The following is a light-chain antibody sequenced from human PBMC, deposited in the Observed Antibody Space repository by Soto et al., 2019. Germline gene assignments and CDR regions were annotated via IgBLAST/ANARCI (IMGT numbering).Light chain of an antibody. CDR2: EVS. J-gene: IGLJ1*01. CDR1: SSDVGSYNL. V-gene: IGLV2-23*02. Sequence: QSVLAQPASVSGSPGQSITISCTGASSDVGSYNLVSWYQQHPGKAPKLMIYEVSQRPSGVSDRFSGSKSGNTASLTISGLQAEDEADYYCCSYTGSSTFDVFGTGTKLTVL. CDR3: CSYTGSSTFDV.